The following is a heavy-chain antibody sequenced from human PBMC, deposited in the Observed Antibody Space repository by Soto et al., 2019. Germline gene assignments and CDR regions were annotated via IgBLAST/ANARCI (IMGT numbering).Heavy chain of an antibody. CDR1: GGSISSGGFY. V-gene: IGHV4-30-2*01. J-gene: IGHJ6*02. CDR2: IYHSGNT. D-gene: IGHD3-10*01. Sequence: QLQLEESGSGLVKPSQTLSLTCAVSGGSISSGGFYWTWIRQPPGKSLEWIGYIYHSGNTYYNQSPKSRVTISVDRSKTQVSLKLSSVTAAYTAVYYWARAPYGSGHYQYYSGMDVWGQGPTVTASS. CDR3: ARAPYGSGHYQYYSGMDV.